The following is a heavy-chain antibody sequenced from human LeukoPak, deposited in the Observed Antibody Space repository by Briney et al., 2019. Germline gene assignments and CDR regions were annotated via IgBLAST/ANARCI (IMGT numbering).Heavy chain of an antibody. CDR3: AKGGNYYYYYMDV. Sequence: GGSLRLSCAASGFTFSSYAMSWVRQAPGKGLEWVSAISGSGGSTYYADSVEGRFTISRDNSKNTLYLQMNSLRAEDTAVYYCAKGGNYYYYYMDVWGKGTTVTVSS. CDR2: ISGSGGST. CDR1: GFTFSSYA. V-gene: IGHV3-23*01. J-gene: IGHJ6*03.